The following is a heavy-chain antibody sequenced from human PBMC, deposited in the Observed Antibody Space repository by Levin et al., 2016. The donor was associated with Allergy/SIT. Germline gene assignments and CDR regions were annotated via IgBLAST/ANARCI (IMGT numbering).Heavy chain of an antibody. CDR2: IYYSGST. Sequence: SETLSLTCTVSGGSISSSSYYWGWIRQPPGKGLEWIGSIYYSGSTYYNPSLKSRVTISVDTSKNQFSLKLSSVTAADTAVYYCARRNGALDDAFDIWGQGTMVTVSS. V-gene: IGHV4-39*01. CDR3: ARRNGALDDAFDI. J-gene: IGHJ3*02. CDR1: GGSISSSSYY. D-gene: IGHD2-8*01.